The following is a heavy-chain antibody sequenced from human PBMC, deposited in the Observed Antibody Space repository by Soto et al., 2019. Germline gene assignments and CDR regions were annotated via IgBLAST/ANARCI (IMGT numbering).Heavy chain of an antibody. Sequence: GGSLRLSCAASGFTFSSYSMNWVRQAPGKGLEWVSSISSSSYIYYADSVKGRFTISRDNAKNSLYLQMNSLRAEDTAVYYCARGGLGIYYYYYGMDVWGQGTTVTVSS. CDR2: ISSSSYI. V-gene: IGHV3-21*01. CDR1: GFTFSSYS. J-gene: IGHJ6*02. D-gene: IGHD7-27*01. CDR3: ARGGLGIYYYYYGMDV.